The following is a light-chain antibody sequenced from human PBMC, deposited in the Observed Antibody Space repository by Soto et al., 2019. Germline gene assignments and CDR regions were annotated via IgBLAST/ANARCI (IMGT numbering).Light chain of an antibody. J-gene: IGKJ4*01. CDR3: QLFNSYPWLT. CDR2: DAS. V-gene: IGKV1-13*02. Sequence: AIQLTQSPSSLSASVGDRVTITCRASQGISSALAWYQQKPGKAPKLLIYDASRLESGVPSRFSGSGAGTDFTLTISSLQPEDFATYYCQLFNSYPWLTFGGGTKVEIK. CDR1: QGISSA.